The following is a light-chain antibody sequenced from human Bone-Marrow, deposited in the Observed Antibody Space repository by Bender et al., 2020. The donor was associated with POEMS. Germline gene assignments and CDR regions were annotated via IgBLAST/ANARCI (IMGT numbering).Light chain of an antibody. CDR1: SSDISCYDY. Sequence: QSSLTQPASVSVSPGQSITISCSATSSDISCYDYLSWYQQHPGKAPKLIFYDVSDRPSGVSNRFSGSKSGDTASLTISGLQAEDEAYYYCSTYTSSSTWVFGGGTKLTVL. CDR2: DVS. CDR3: STYTSSSTWV. J-gene: IGLJ3*02. V-gene: IGLV2-14*03.